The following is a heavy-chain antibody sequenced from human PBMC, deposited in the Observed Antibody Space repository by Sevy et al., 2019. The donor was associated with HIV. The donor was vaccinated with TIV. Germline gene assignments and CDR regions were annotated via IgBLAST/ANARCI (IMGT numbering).Heavy chain of an antibody. CDR3: ARVRYTFGFPVFLDY. V-gene: IGHV4-59*01. CDR2: SGST. Sequence: SETLSLTCSVSGGSISSYYWSWIRQPPGKGLEWIEYSGSTNYKSSLKSRVTISVDTSKNQFSLKLSSVTAADTAVYYCARVRYTFGFPVFLDYWDQGTLVTVSS. D-gene: IGHD5-18*01. J-gene: IGHJ4*02. CDR1: GGSISSYY.